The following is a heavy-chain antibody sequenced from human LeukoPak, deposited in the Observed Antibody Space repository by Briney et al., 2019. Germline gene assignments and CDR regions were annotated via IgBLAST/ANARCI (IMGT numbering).Heavy chain of an antibody. CDR3: ARDGGYSYGLWYYYYYMDV. V-gene: IGHV3-30*03. CDR2: ISYDGSNK. CDR1: GFTFSSYG. Sequence: PGRSLRLSCAASGFTFSSYGMHWVRQAPGKGLEWVAVISYDGSNKYYADSVKGRFTISRDNAKNSLYLQMNSLRAEDTAVYYCARDGGYSYGLWYYYYYMDVWGKGTTVTVSS. J-gene: IGHJ6*03. D-gene: IGHD5-18*01.